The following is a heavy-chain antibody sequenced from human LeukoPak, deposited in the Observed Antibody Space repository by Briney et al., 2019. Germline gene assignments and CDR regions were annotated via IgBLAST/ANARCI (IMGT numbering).Heavy chain of an antibody. CDR1: VYTFIGYY. Sequence: GASVKVSCKASVYTFIGYYMHWVRQAPGQGLEWMGWINPNSGVTNYAQKFQGRVTMTRDTSISTAYMELTSLRSDDTAVYYCATTRVTTTRLDYWGQEPWSPSPQ. CDR3: ATTRVTTTRLDY. V-gene: IGHV1-2*02. CDR2: INPNSGVT. J-gene: IGHJ4*01. D-gene: IGHD5-12*01.